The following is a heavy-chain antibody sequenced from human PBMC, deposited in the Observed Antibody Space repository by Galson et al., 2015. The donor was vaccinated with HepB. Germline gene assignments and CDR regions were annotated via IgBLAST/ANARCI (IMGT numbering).Heavy chain of an antibody. D-gene: IGHD4-23*01. V-gene: IGHV3-66*01. Sequence: SLRLSCAASGLNVSKSYMNWVRQAPGKGLEWVSLTYRGGATYYADPVKHRFTISRDKYKNTLDLHMTSLTVEDTAVYFCARDVITLKSRYYFDYWGQGTLVAVSS. CDR2: TYRGGAT. J-gene: IGHJ4*02. CDR1: GLNVSKSY. CDR3: ARDVITLKSRYYFDY.